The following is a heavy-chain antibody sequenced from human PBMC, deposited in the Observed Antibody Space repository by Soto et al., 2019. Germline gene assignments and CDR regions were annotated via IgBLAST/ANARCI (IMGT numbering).Heavy chain of an antibody. CDR3: ARLSRASFALDV. D-gene: IGHD3-16*01. V-gene: IGHV5-10-1*01. CDR2: IDPTDSYT. CDR1: GYNFITDW. J-gene: IGHJ6*02. Sequence: GEYLKISCKGSGYNFITDWISWVRQMPGKGLEWMGRIDPTDSYTKYSPSFEGHVTISADKSISTAYLKWSSLKASDSAVYDCARLSRASFALDVWGQGTTVTVSS.